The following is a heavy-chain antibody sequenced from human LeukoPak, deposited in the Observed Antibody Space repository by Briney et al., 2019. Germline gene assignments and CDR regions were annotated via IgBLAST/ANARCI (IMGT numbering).Heavy chain of an antibody. CDR3: ARSPVTIFGVVTFDP. D-gene: IGHD3-3*01. Sequence: PSETLSLTCTVSGGSTSSSSYYWGWIRQPPGKGLEWIGSIYYSGSTYYNPSLKSRVTISVDTSKNQFSLKLSSVTAADTAVYYCARSPVTIFGVVTFDPWGQGTLVTVSS. J-gene: IGHJ5*02. CDR1: GGSTSSSSYY. V-gene: IGHV4-39*07. CDR2: IYYSGST.